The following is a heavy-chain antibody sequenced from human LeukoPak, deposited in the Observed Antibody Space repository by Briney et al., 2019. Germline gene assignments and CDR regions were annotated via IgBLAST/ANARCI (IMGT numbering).Heavy chain of an antibody. J-gene: IGHJ4*02. D-gene: IGHD2-15*01. CDR1: GGSISSYY. V-gene: IGHV4-59*12. CDR3: ARGVVVAATDFDY. CDR2: IYYSGST. Sequence: PSETLSLTCTVSGGSISSYYWSWIRQPPGKGLEWIGYIYYSGSTNYNPSLKSRVTISVDTSKNQFSLKLSSVTAADTAVYYCARGVVVAATDFDYWGQGTLVTVSS.